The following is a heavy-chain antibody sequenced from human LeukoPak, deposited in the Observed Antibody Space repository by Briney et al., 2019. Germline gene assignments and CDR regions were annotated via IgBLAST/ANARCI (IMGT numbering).Heavy chain of an antibody. V-gene: IGHV3-7*05. CDR2: INSDGSEK. D-gene: IGHD5-18*01. Sequence: PGGSLRLSCAASGFTFSNSWMNWGRQAPGKGLEWVANINSDGSEKYYVDSVKGRFTISRDNAKNSLYLQMNSLRVEDTAVYYCARYRLRFDPWGQGTLVTVSS. J-gene: IGHJ5*02. CDR3: ARYRLRFDP. CDR1: GFTFSNSW.